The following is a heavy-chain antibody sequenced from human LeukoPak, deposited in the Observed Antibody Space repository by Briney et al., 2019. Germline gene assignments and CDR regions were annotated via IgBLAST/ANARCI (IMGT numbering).Heavy chain of an antibody. D-gene: IGHD3-10*01. CDR1: GFTFSSYW. J-gene: IGHJ4*02. CDR3: AKQLLWFGELLNFDY. V-gene: IGHV3-7*01. Sequence: PGGSLRLSCAASGFTFSSYWMSWVRQAPGKGLEWVANIKQDGSEKYYADSVKGRFTISRDNAKNSLYLQMNSLRAEDTAVYYCAKQLLWFGELLNFDYWGQGTLVTVSS. CDR2: IKQDGSEK.